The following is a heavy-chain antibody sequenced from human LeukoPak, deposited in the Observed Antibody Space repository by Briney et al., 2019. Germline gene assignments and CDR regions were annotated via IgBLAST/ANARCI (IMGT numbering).Heavy chain of an antibody. V-gene: IGHV3-21*04. CDR2: ISNSSSYI. CDR3: AKERPTRRYCSGGSCYSRYFDY. Sequence: GGSLRLSCAASGFTFSSYSMNWVRQAPGKGLEWVSSISNSSSYIYYTDSVKGRFTISRDNSKNTLYLQMNSLRAEDTAVHYCAKERPTRRYCSGGSCYSRYFDYWGQGTLVTVSS. J-gene: IGHJ4*02. CDR1: GFTFSSYS. D-gene: IGHD2-15*01.